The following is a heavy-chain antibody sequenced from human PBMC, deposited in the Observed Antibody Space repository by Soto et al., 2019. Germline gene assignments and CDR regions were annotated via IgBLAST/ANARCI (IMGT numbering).Heavy chain of an antibody. J-gene: IGHJ5*02. Sequence: ASVKVSCKASGYTFTSNDINWVRQAPGQGLEWMGWMNPNSGNTGYAQKFQGRVTMTRNTSISTAYMELSSVRSEDTAVYYCARGRVARNWFDPWGQGTPVTV. CDR2: MNPNSGNT. CDR1: GYTFTSND. CDR3: ARGRVARNWFDP. D-gene: IGHD2-15*01. V-gene: IGHV1-8*01.